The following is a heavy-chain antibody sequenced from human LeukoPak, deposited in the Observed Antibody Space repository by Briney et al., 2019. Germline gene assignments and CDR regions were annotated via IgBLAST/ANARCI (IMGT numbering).Heavy chain of an antibody. J-gene: IGHJ5*02. CDR2: IKVDGSEK. CDR3: ARDLGTWFDP. CDR1: GFSFINYW. Sequence: GGSLRLSCAASGFSFINYWMSWVRQAPGKGLEWVANIKVDGSEKYYVDSVKGRFTISRDNAKNPLYLQMNSLRADDTAVYYCARDLGTWFDPWGQGTLVTASS. D-gene: IGHD3/OR15-3a*01. V-gene: IGHV3-7*01.